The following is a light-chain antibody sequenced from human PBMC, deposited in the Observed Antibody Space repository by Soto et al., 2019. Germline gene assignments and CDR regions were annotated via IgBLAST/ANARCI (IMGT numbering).Light chain of an antibody. Sequence: EIVLTQSPGTLSLSPGERATLSCRTSQSVSSNYLAWYQQKPAQAPRLLIYGASWRATGVPDRFSGSGSGTDFTLTISRLEPEDSAVYYCQQYYSMPFTFGGGTKVDIK. V-gene: IGKV3-20*01. CDR1: QSVSSNY. CDR2: GAS. CDR3: QQYYSMPFT. J-gene: IGKJ4*01.